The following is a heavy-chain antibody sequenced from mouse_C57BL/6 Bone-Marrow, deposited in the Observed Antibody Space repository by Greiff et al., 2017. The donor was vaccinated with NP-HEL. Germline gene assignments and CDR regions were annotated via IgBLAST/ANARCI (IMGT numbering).Heavy chain of an antibody. CDR3: ARPHGSSYLFAY. CDR1: GFTFSDYY. D-gene: IGHD1-1*01. Sequence: EVKLVESGGGLVQPGGSLKLSCAASGFTFSDYYMYWVRQTPEKRLEWVAYISNGGGSTYYPDTVKGRFTISRDNAKNTLYLQMSRLKSEDTAMYYCARPHGSSYLFAYWGQGTLVTVSA. J-gene: IGHJ3*01. V-gene: IGHV5-12*01. CDR2: ISNGGGST.